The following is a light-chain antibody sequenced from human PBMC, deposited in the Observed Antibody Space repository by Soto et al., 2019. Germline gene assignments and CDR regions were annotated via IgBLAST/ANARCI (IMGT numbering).Light chain of an antibody. Sequence: IQLHHSQSSLSASVGDRATITSRASQNISSYLIWYQQKPGKAPRLLIYAASNRQSGIPARFSGSGSGTDFTLTISSLQPEDFAAYYCQQSYNTSWTFGQGTKVDIK. CDR3: QQSYNTSWT. V-gene: IGKV1-39*01. CDR1: QNISSY. CDR2: AAS. J-gene: IGKJ1*01.